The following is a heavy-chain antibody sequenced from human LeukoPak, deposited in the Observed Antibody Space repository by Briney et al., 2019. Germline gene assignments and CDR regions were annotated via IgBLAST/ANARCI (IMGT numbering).Heavy chain of an antibody. CDR1: GVTFSNYA. J-gene: IGHJ4*02. CDR3: ARDLSGSGSYYK. Sequence: PGGSLRLSCAASGVTFSNYAMSWVRQAPGKGLEWVSAISGSGGSTYYADSVKGRFTISRDNSKNTLYLQMNSLRAEDTAVYYCARDLSGSGSYYKWGQGTLVTVSS. V-gene: IGHV3-23*01. CDR2: ISGSGGST. D-gene: IGHD3-10*01.